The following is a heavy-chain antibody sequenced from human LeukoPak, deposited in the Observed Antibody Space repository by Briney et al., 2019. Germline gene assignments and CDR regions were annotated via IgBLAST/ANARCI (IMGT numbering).Heavy chain of an antibody. D-gene: IGHD5-12*01. V-gene: IGHV3-21*01. CDR3: AKGDIVATGIGDY. J-gene: IGHJ4*02. CDR1: GFTFSSYS. CDR2: ISSSSSYI. Sequence: GGSLRLSCAASGFTFSSYSMNWVRQAPGKGLEWVSSISSSSSYIYYADSVKGRFTISRDNSKNTLYLQMNSLRAEDTAVYYCAKGDIVATGIGDYWGQGTLVTVSS.